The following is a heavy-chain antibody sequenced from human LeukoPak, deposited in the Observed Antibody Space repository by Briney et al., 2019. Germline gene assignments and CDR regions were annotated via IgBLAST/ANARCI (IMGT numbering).Heavy chain of an antibody. V-gene: IGHV4-4*07. J-gene: IGHJ4*02. D-gene: IGHD3-3*01. CDR3: AGYDFWSGYPDY. Sequence: SVTLSLTCTVSGRSINRYYWLWPPQPAGEGLMWIWRIYTSGSTNYNPSRKSRVTMSVYTSKNQFSLKLSSVTAADTAVYYCAGYDFWSGYPDYWGRGTLVTVSS. CDR1: GRSINRYY. CDR2: IYTSGST.